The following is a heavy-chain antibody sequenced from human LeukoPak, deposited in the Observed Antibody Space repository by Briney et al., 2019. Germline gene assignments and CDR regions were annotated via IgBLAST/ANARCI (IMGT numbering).Heavy chain of an antibody. CDR2: ISSSGSTI. J-gene: IGHJ5*02. V-gene: IGHV3-11*04. CDR3: ARDRTYYYDSSGYWDP. D-gene: IGHD3-22*01. Sequence: GGSLRLSCAASGFTFSDYYMSWIRQAPGKGLEWVSYISSSGSTIYYADSVKGRFTISRDNAKNSLYLQMNSLRAEDTAVYYCARDRTYYYDSSGYWDPWGQGTLVTVSS. CDR1: GFTFSDYY.